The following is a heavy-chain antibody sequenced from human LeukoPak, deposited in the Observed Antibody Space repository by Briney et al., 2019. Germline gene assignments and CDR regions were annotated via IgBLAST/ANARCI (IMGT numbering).Heavy chain of an antibody. CDR1: GYTFTSYA. V-gene: IGHV7-4-1*02. CDR3: ARASQRFGEVLWYMDV. Sequence: ASVKVSCKASGYTFTSYAMNWVRQAPGQGLEWMGWINTNTGNPTYAQGFTGRCVFSLDTSASTAYLQISSLKAEDTTVYYCARASQRFGEVLWYMDVWGKGCSVTVSS. J-gene: IGHJ6*03. CDR2: INTNTGNP. D-gene: IGHD3-10*01.